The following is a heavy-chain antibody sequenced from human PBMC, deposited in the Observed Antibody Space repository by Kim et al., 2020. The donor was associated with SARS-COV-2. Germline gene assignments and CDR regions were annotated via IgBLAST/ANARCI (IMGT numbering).Heavy chain of an antibody. CDR3: ARLRDGYNYNWFDP. Sequence: TPSVKLPVTISEDPSKNQSSLKLSSVTAADTAVYYCARLRDGYNYNWFDPWGQGTLVTVSS. D-gene: IGHD1-1*01. J-gene: IGHJ5*02. V-gene: IGHV4-59*08.